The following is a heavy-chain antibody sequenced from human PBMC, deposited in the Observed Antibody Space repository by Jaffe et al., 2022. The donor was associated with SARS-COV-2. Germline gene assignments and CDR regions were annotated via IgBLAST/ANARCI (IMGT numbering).Heavy chain of an antibody. CDR1: GFTFSSYG. Sequence: QVQLVESGGGVVQPGRSLRLSCAASGFTFSSYGMHWVRQAPGKGLEWVAVISYDGSNKYYADSVKGRFTISRDNSKNTLYLQMNSLRAEDTAVYYCAKDPDRRNYYYYYGMDVWGQGTTVTVSS. CDR3: AKDPDRRNYYYYYGMDV. V-gene: IGHV3-30*18. J-gene: IGHJ6*02. CDR2: ISYDGSNK.